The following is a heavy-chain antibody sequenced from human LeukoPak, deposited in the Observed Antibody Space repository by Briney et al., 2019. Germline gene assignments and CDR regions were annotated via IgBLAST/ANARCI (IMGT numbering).Heavy chain of an antibody. D-gene: IGHD3-9*01. CDR3: ARVAHNYDLLTGYYPYLDYFDF. J-gene: IGHJ4*02. CDR1: GYTFSGYY. CDR2: INPNSGGT. V-gene: IGHV1-2*02. Sequence: ASVKVSCKASGYTFSGYYMHWVRQAPGQGLEWMGWINPNSGGTYYAQKFQGRVTMTRDTSISTAYMELSRLRSDDTAVFYCARVAHNYDLLTGYYPYLDYFDFWGQGTLVTVSS.